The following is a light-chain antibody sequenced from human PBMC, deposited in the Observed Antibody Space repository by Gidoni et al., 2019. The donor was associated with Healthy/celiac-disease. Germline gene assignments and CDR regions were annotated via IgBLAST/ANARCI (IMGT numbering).Light chain of an antibody. J-gene: IGLJ3*02. Sequence: SYELTQPPSVSASPGQTASITCAGDALPKQYAYWYRQKTGQARALVIYKDGERPAGIPERFSGSSAGTTVTLTISGVQAEDEADYYCQSADSSGTPHWVFGGGTKLTVL. V-gene: IGLV3-25*03. CDR3: QSADSSGTPHWV. CDR2: KDG. CDR1: ALPKQY.